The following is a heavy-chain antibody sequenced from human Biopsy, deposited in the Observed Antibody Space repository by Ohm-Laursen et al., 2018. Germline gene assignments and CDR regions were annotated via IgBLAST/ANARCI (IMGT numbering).Heavy chain of an antibody. D-gene: IGHD2-2*01. CDR1: GFIFSTYT. J-gene: IGHJ6*02. Sequence: SLRLSCAASGFIFSTYTMNWVRQAPGEGLEWVSSISSRSSDIYYADSVKGRFIISRDNAKDSLFLHMNSLRAEDTAVYYCARESALKWYQSLSYFNGMDVWGQGTTVIVSS. CDR3: ARESALKWYQSLSYFNGMDV. V-gene: IGHV3-21*01. CDR2: ISSRSSDI.